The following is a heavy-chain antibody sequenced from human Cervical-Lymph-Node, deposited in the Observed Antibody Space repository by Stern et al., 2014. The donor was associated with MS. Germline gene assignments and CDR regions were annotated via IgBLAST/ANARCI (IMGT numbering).Heavy chain of an antibody. D-gene: IGHD1-1*01. Sequence: QVQLQESGPGLVKPSQTLSLACAVSGASVGGGDWYWSWIRQPPGKGLEWLGHIYYSGTTYYKPSLKSRLIISLDTSKNQCSLNRTSVTAADTAVYYCAGAIGKYELLESFDMWGQGTMVTVSS. CDR3: AGAIGKYELLESFDM. CDR2: IYYSGTT. V-gene: IGHV4-30-4*01. J-gene: IGHJ3*02. CDR1: GASVGGGDWY.